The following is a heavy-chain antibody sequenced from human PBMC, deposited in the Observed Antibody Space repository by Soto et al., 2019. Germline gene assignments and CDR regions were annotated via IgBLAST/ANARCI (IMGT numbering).Heavy chain of an antibody. V-gene: IGHV4-30-2*01. CDR2: IYYTGRT. Sequence: KTSETLSLTCAVSGGYISGGYYSWSWIRQPPGKGLEWIGFIYYTGRTYYNPSLKSRVTLSVDRYKNQFSLNLTSVTAADTAMYFCARHPPGPSHSWDVWGQGNTVTVSS. J-gene: IGHJ6*02. CDR1: GGYISGGYYS. D-gene: IGHD3-10*01. CDR3: ARHPPGPSHSWDV.